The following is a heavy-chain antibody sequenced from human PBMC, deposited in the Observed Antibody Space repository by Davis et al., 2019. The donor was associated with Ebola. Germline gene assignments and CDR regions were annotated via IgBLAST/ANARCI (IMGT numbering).Heavy chain of an antibody. CDR3: ARGGCSGGSCYTDYYYGMDV. V-gene: IGHV3-21*01. Sequence: GESLKISCAASGFTFSSYSMNWVRQAPGKGLEWVSSISSSSSYIYYADSVKGRFTISRDNAKNSLYLQMNSLRAEDTAAYYCARGGCSGGSCYTDYYYGMDVWGQGTTVTVSS. D-gene: IGHD2-15*01. CDR2: ISSSSSYI. J-gene: IGHJ6*02. CDR1: GFTFSSYS.